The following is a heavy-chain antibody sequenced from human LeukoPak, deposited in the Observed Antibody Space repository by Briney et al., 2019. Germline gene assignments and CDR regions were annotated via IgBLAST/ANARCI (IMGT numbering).Heavy chain of an antibody. D-gene: IGHD3-22*01. CDR1: GDSVSSNSVA. Sequence: SQTLSLTCAISGDSVSSNSVAWNWIRQSPSRGLEWLGRTYYRSKWYNEYAGSVTGRVTVNPDTSKNQFSLQLNSVTPEDTAVYYCARGNYYDSSGPGGYWGQGTLVIVSS. V-gene: IGHV6-1*01. J-gene: IGHJ4*02. CDR2: TYYRSKWYN. CDR3: ARGNYYDSSGPGGY.